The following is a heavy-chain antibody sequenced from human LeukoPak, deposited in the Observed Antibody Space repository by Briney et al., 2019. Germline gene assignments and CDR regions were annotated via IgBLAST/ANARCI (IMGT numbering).Heavy chain of an antibody. CDR3: ARGVYYYGSGSYYSRYFDY. V-gene: IGHV3-11*04. CDR1: GFTFSDYY. CDR2: ISSGGETT. D-gene: IGHD3-10*01. Sequence: GGSLRLSCAASGFTFSDYYLSWLRQAPGTGLEWISFISSGGETTHYADSVKDRFTISRDNAKNSLYLQMNSLRAEDTAVYYCARGVYYYGSGSYYSRYFDYWGQGTLVTVSS. J-gene: IGHJ4*02.